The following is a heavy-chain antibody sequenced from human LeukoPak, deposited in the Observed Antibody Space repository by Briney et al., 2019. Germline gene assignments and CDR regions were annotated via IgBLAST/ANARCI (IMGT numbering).Heavy chain of an antibody. V-gene: IGHV4-34*01. CDR1: GGSFSGYY. J-gene: IGHJ3*02. CDR3: ARQVDVGCSSTSCYGHGAFDI. Sequence: SETLSLTCAVYGGSFSGYYWSWIRQPPGKGLEWIGEINHSGSTNYNPSLKSRVTISVDTSKSQFSLKLSSVTAADTAVYYCARQVDVGCSSTSCYGHGAFDIWGQGTVVTVSS. D-gene: IGHD2-2*01. CDR2: INHSGST.